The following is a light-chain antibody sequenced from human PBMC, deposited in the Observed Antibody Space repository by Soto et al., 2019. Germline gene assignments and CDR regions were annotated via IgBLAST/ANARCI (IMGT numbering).Light chain of an antibody. Sequence: QSALTQPPSASGSPGQSVTISCTGTSSDVGGYNYVSWYQQYPGRAPKLMIYDVTKRPSGVPDRFSGSKSGNTASLTVSGPQAEAEDDADCSSYSASNSFSFVFGGGTKLTVL. CDR2: DVT. CDR1: SSDVGGYNY. V-gene: IGLV2-8*01. CDR3: SSYSASNSFSFV. J-gene: IGLJ3*02.